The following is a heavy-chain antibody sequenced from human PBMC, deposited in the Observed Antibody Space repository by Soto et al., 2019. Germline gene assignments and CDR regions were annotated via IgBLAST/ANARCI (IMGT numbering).Heavy chain of an antibody. Sequence: ASVKVSCKASGYTFASYYMHWVRQAPGQGLEWMGRIIPILGIANYAQKFQGRVTITADKSTSTAYMELSSLRSEDTAVYYCARWASVGATTFSYYGMDVWGQGTTVTVSS. D-gene: IGHD1-26*01. CDR1: GYTFASYY. J-gene: IGHJ6*02. V-gene: IGHV1-69*02. CDR3: ARWASVGATTFSYYGMDV. CDR2: IIPILGIA.